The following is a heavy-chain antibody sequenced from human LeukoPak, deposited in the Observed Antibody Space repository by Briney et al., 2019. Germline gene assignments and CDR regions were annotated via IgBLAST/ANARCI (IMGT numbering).Heavy chain of an antibody. CDR2: IYYSGST. J-gene: IGHJ4*02. CDR1: GGSISSSSYY. V-gene: IGHV4-39*07. Sequence: SETLSLTCTVSGGSISSSSYYRGWIRQPPGKGLEWIGSIYYSGSTYYNPSLKSRVTISVDTSKNQFSLKLSSVTAADTAVYYCARVADSDYFDYWGQGTLVTVSS. CDR3: ARVADSDYFDY.